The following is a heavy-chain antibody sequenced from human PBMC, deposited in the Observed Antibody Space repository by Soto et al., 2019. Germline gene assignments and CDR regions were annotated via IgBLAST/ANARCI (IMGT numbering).Heavy chain of an antibody. V-gene: IGHV4-30-2*01. CDR1: GGSISSGGYS. CDR3: ARMPELPGSYYSNWFDP. CDR2: IYHSGST. D-gene: IGHD3-10*01. J-gene: IGHJ5*02. Sequence: PSETLSLTCAVSGGSISSGGYSWSWIRQPPGKGLERIGYIYHSGSTYYNPSLKSRVTISVDTSKNQFSLKLSSVTAADTVVYYFARMPELPGSYYSNWFDPWGQGTLVTVSS.